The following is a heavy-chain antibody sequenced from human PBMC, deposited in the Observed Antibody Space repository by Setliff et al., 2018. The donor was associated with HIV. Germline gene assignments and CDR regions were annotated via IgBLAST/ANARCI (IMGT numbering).Heavy chain of an antibody. CDR2: IKSKEDGGTR. CDR1: GMTFSDAW. J-gene: IGHJ5*02. CDR3: TTRLSGSYIPNWFDP. V-gene: IGHV3-15*01. D-gene: IGHD1-26*01. Sequence: PGGSLRLSCLASGMTFSDAWMTWVRQAPGKGLEWVGRIKSKEDGGTREYAAPVKGRFTISRDDSKNTLYQQMNSLEIEDTAVYYCTTRLSGSYIPNWFDPWGQGTLVTVS.